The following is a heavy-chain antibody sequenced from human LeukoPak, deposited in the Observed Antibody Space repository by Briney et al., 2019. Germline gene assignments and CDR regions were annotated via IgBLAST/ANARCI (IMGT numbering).Heavy chain of an antibody. CDR3: ARDGVKESSSVFYFDY. CDR2: ISFSGAYI. Sequence: PGGSLRPSCAASGFNFESYSMNWVRQAPGKGLEWVSSISFSGAYIYYAASVKGRFTISRDNAKNSVFLQLNSVKVEDTAVYYCARDGVKESSSVFYFDYWGQGTLVTVSS. D-gene: IGHD3-10*01. J-gene: IGHJ4*02. CDR1: GFNFESYS. V-gene: IGHV3-21*01.